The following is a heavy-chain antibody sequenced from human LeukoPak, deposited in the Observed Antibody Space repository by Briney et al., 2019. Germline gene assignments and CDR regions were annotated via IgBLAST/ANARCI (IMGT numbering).Heavy chain of an antibody. D-gene: IGHD3-10*01. J-gene: IGHJ4*02. CDR2: IYDSETT. CDR3: GRESTYYYGSGRDYFDY. V-gene: IGHV4-59*01. Sequence: SETLSLTCTVSGGSISSSYWSWIRQPPGKGLEWIGYIYDSETTNYNPSLKSRVSMSVDASKNQFSLILSSVTAADTAVYYCGRESTYYYGSGRDYFDYWGQGTLVTVSS. CDR1: GGSISSSY.